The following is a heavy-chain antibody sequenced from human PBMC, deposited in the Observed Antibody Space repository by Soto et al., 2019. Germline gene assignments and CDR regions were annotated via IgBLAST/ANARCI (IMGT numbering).Heavy chain of an antibody. CDR2: IIPILGTV. J-gene: IGHJ3*01. CDR1: GGTFSSYS. V-gene: IGHV1-69*08. CDR3: ARATILKDAFDV. Sequence: QVQLVQSGPAVKKPGSSVTVSCKASGGTFSSYSLTWVRQAPGQGPEWMGRIIPILGTVDYAQNLQGRVTITADKSTSTAYMQLSDLRSEDTAVYFCARATILKDAFDVWGQGTVVLVSS. D-gene: IGHD3-9*01.